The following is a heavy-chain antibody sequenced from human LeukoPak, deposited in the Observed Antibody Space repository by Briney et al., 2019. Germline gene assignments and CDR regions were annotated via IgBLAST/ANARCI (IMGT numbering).Heavy chain of an antibody. CDR2: ISWDGGST. D-gene: IGHD5-12*01. J-gene: IGHJ6*03. V-gene: IGHV3-43D*03. CDR1: GFTFDDYA. CDR3: AKDGVATISDYYYMDV. Sequence: PGGSLRLSCAASGFTFDDYAMHWVRQAPGKGLEWVSLISWDGGSTYYADSVKGRFTISRDNSKNSLYLQMNSLRAEDTALYYCAKDGVATISDYYYMDVWGKGTTVTVSS.